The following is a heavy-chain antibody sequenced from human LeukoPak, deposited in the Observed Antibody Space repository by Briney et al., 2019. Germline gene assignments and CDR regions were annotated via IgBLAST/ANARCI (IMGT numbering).Heavy chain of an antibody. D-gene: IGHD6-13*01. Sequence: GRSLRLSXAASGFTFDDYAMHWVRQAPGKGLEWVSGISWNSGSIGYADSVKGRFTISRDNAKNSLYLQMNSLRAEDMALYYCAKAGIAAAGTEGDWFDPWGQGTLVTVSS. CDR3: AKAGIAAAGTEGDWFDP. J-gene: IGHJ5*02. CDR1: GFTFDDYA. V-gene: IGHV3-9*03. CDR2: ISWNSGSI.